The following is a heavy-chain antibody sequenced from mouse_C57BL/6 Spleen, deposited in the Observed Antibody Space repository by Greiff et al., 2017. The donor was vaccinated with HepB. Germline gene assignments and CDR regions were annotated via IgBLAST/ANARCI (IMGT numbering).Heavy chain of an antibody. CDR3: ASMVVAPTNFDY. D-gene: IGHD1-1*02. CDR1: GYSITSGYY. V-gene: IGHV3-6*01. J-gene: IGHJ2*01. CDR2: ISYDGSN. Sequence: EVKLLESGPGLVKPSQSLSLTCSVTGYSITSGYYWNWIRQFPGNKLEWMGYISYDGSNNYNPSLKNRISITRDTSKNQFFLKLNSVTTEDTATYYCASMVVAPTNFDYWGQGTTLTVSS.